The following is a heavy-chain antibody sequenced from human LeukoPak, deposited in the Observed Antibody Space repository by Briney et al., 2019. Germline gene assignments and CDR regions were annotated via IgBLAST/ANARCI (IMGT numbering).Heavy chain of an antibody. Sequence: GRSLRLSCAASGFTFDDYAMHWVRQAPGKGLGWVSGISWNSGNIGYADSVKGRFTISRDNAKNSLYLQMNSLRAEDTALYYCARNPWLGSVYYFDCWGQGTLATVSS. CDR3: ARNPWLGSVYYFDC. J-gene: IGHJ4*02. V-gene: IGHV3-9*01. D-gene: IGHD6-19*01. CDR1: GFTFDDYA. CDR2: ISWNSGNI.